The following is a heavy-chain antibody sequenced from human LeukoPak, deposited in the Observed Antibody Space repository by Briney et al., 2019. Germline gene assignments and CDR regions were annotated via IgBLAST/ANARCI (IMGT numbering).Heavy chain of an antibody. V-gene: IGHV4-59*01. D-gene: IGHD2-15*01. CDR2: IYYSGST. Sequence: SETLSLTCTVSGGSISSYYWSWIRQPPGKGLEWIGYIYYSGSTNYNPSLKSRATISVDTSKNQFSLKLSSVTAADTAVYYCAREWVVVAATPRVAWFDPWGQGTLVTVSS. CDR1: GGSISSYY. J-gene: IGHJ5*02. CDR3: AREWVVVAATPRVAWFDP.